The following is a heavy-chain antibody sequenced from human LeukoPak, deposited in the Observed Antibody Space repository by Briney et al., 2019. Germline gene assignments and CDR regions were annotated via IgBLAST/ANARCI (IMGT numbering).Heavy chain of an antibody. J-gene: IGHJ4*02. D-gene: IGHD6-13*01. CDR3: ARGAYSSSWYGY. CDR2: INHSGST. Sequence: SETLSLTCAVSGGSISSGGYSWSWIRQPPGKGLEWIGEINHSGSTNYNPSLKSRVTISVDTSKNQFSLKLSSVTTADTAVYYCARGAYSSSWYGYWGQGTLVTVSS. V-gene: IGHV4-30-2*01. CDR1: GGSISSGGYS.